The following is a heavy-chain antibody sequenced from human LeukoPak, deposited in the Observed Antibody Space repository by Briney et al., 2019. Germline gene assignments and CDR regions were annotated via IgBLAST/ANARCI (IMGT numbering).Heavy chain of an antibody. V-gene: IGHV1-69*01. Sequence: SVKVSCKASGGTFSSYVINWVRQAPGQGLEWMGGILPIFGTSVYARHFQGRLTITADESTNTAYMELSRLRPDDTATYYCARAEDQGRYFDWLPGFDPWGQGTLVTVSS. J-gene: IGHJ5*02. CDR1: GGTFSSYV. D-gene: IGHD3-9*01. CDR2: ILPIFGTS. CDR3: ARAEDQGRYFDWLPGFDP.